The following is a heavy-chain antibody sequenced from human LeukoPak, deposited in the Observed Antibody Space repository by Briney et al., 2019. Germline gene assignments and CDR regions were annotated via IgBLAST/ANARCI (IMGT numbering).Heavy chain of an antibody. CDR1: GGSISSSSYY. J-gene: IGHJ6*03. Sequence: PSETLSLTCTVSGGSISSSSYYWGWIRQPPGKGLEWIGSIYYSGGTYYNPSLKSRVTISVDTSKNQFSLKLSSVTAADTAVYYCARDRLSYYYYMDVWGKGTTVTISS. V-gene: IGHV4-39*07. D-gene: IGHD2-8*01. CDR3: ARDRLSYYYYMDV. CDR2: IYYSGGT.